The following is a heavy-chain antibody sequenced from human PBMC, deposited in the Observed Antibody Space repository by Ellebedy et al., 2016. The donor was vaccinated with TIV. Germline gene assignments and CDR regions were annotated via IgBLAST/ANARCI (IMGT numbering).Heavy chain of an antibody. CDR2: INRSGSA. J-gene: IGHJ4*02. D-gene: IGHD6-19*01. CDR3: ARRLAVAHAPHFDY. CDR1: GGSFSGYY. V-gene: IGHV4-34*01. Sequence: MPSETLSLTCAVSGGSFSGYYWGWIRQTPGKGLEWIGEINRSGSAIYGASLKSRVTISIDTSKSQFFLNLSSVTAADTAVYYCARRLAVAHAPHFDYWGQGTLVTVSS.